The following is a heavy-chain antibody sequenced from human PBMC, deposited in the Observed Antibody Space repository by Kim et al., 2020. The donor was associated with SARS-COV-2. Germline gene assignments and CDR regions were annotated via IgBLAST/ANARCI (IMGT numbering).Heavy chain of an antibody. V-gene: IGHV3-30*03. Sequence: GGSLRLSCAASRFSFSSYGMHWVRQAPGKGLEWVAFISYDGSKKFQADSVKGRFTISRDNSRNTLYLQMNSLRGEDTAVYYCARDCSGICSLAYYFDYWGRGTLVTGSS. CDR3: ARDCSGICSLAYYFDY. J-gene: IGHJ4*02. CDR1: RFSFSSYG. D-gene: IGHD2-15*01. CDR2: ISYDGSKK.